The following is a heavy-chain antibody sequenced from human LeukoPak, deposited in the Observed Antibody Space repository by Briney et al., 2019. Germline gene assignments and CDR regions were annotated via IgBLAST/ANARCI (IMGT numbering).Heavy chain of an antibody. V-gene: IGHV4-4*07. D-gene: IGHD2-15*01. Sequence: SETLSLTCTVSGDSIGSYYWSWIRQSAGKGLEWIGRTHASGSTSYNPSLKSGVTMSLDTSKNQFSLRLSSVTAADTAVYYCARDGPYCSGGSCSFDYWGQGTLVTVSS. J-gene: IGHJ4*02. CDR2: THASGST. CDR3: ARDGPYCSGGSCSFDY. CDR1: GDSIGSYY.